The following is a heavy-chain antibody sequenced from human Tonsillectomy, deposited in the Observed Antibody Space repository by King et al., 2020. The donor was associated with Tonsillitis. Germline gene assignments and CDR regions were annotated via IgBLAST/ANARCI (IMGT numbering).Heavy chain of an antibody. CDR1: GFSLSNARMG. V-gene: IGHV2-26*01. Sequence: VTLKESGPVLVKPTETLTLTCTVSGFSLSNARMGVSWIRQPPGQALEWLAHIFSNDEKSYSTSLKSRLTISKDTSKSQVVLTMTNMDPVDTATYYCARTTVDYYGSGSSGAFDIWGQGTMVTVSS. CDR3: ARTTVDYYGSGSSGAFDI. CDR2: IFSNDEK. D-gene: IGHD3-10*01. J-gene: IGHJ3*02.